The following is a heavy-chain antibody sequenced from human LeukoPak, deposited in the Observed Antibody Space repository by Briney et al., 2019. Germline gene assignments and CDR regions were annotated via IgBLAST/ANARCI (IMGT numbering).Heavy chain of an antibody. Sequence: ASVKVSCKASGDTFSNYAISWVRQAPGQGLEWMGGIIPIFGTAKYAQKFQGRVTITADTSTSTAYMELSSLRSEDTAVYYCARDSGYYYDSSGYRHPGGYYFDYWGQGTLVTVSS. J-gene: IGHJ4*02. CDR3: ARDSGYYYDSSGYRHPGGYYFDY. CDR2: IIPIFGTA. CDR1: GDTFSNYA. D-gene: IGHD3-22*01. V-gene: IGHV1-69*06.